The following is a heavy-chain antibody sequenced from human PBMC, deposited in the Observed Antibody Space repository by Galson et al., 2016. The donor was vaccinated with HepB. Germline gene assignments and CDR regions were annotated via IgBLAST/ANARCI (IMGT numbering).Heavy chain of an antibody. CDR3: ARGESSSSWWDLYYYDMDV. CDR1: GYTFTGYY. CDR2: INPNSGGT. Sequence: SVKVSCKASGYTFTGYYMHWVRQAPGQGLEWMGWINPNSGGTNYAQKFQGWVTMTRDTSITTAYMELRSLRSDDTAVYYCARGESSSSWWDLYYYDMDVWGQGTTVTVSS. V-gene: IGHV1-2*04. J-gene: IGHJ6*02. D-gene: IGHD6-6*01.